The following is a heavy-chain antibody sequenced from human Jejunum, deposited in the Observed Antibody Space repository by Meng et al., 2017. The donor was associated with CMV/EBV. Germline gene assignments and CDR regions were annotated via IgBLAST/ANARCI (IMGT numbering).Heavy chain of an antibody. Sequence: EMNWVRQAPGKGLEWIAEITASSSSIIYADSVKGRFTISRDNAKKSLSLQLDNLPAEPTTLYYCARPPDLGYCSHTSCSLIDY. J-gene: IGHJ4*01. CDR2: ITASSSSI. CDR3: ARPPDLGYCSHTSCSLIDY. V-gene: IGHV3-48*03. D-gene: IGHD2-2*03.